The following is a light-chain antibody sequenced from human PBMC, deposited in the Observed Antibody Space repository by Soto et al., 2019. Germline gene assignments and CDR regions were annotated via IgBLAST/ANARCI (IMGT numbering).Light chain of an antibody. V-gene: IGLV2-8*01. CDR1: SSDVGGYNY. CDR2: EVS. J-gene: IGLJ3*02. Sequence: QSALTQPPSASGSPGQSVTISCTGTSSDVGGYNYVSWYQQYPGKAPKLMIYEVSTRPSGVPDRFSGSKSGKTASLTVSGLQAEDEADYYCSSYAGSDIWVFGGGTKLTVL. CDR3: SSYAGSDIWV.